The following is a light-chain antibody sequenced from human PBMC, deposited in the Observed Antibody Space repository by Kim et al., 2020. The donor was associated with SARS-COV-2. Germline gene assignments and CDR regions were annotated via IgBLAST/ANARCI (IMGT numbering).Light chain of an antibody. CDR1: SSRVDLNY. CDR2: EDD. J-gene: IGLJ3*02. CDR3: WSYDSSIVV. V-gene: IGLV6-57*03. Sequence: GKPVTLPCTRSSSRVDLNYVHGYQERPGSAPTAVIFEDDQTHSGVPVRFSASIDNSSNSASLTISGLKTEDEADYYCWSYDSSIVVFGGGTQLTVL.